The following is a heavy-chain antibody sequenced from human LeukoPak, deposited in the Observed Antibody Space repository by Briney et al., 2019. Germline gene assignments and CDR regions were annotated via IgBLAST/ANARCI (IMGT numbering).Heavy chain of an antibody. V-gene: IGHV3-48*04. CDR3: ARAQITFFDY. CDR2: ISSSSSTI. D-gene: IGHD5-24*01. CDR1: GFTFSSYS. J-gene: IGHJ4*02. Sequence: GGSLRLSCAASGFTFSSYSMNWVRQAPGKGLEWVSYISSSSSTIYYADSVKGRFTISRDNAKNTLYLQMNSLRAEDTAVCYCARAQITFFDYWGQGTLVTVSS.